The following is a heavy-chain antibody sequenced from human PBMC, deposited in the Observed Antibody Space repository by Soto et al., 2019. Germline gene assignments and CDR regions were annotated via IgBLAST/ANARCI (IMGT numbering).Heavy chain of an antibody. CDR2: IYGDDDK. D-gene: IGHD4-17*01. CDR1: GFSLRTSGVG. Sequence: QITLKESGPPLVRPTQTLTLTCTFSGFSLRTSGVGVGWIRQPPGKALEWLALIYGDDDKRYSPSLKSRLTITKDTSKNQVVLTMTNMDPVDTATYFCAPALTTNWFDPWGQGTLVTVSS. V-gene: IGHV2-5*02. CDR3: APALTTNWFDP. J-gene: IGHJ5*02.